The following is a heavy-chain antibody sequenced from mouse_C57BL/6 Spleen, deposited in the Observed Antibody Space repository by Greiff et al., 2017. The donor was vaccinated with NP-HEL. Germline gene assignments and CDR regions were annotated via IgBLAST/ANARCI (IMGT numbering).Heavy chain of an antibody. V-gene: IGHV1-53*01. CDR2: INPSNGGT. J-gene: IGHJ1*03. D-gene: IGHD1-1*01. Sequence: QVQLQQSGTELVKPGASVKLSCKASGYTFTSYWMHWVKQRPGQGLEWIGNINPSNGGTNYNEKFKSKATLTVDKSSSTAYMQLSSLTSEDSAVYYCARGITTVVATFYWYFDVWGTGTTVTVSS. CDR3: ARGITTVVATFYWYFDV. CDR1: GYTFTSYW.